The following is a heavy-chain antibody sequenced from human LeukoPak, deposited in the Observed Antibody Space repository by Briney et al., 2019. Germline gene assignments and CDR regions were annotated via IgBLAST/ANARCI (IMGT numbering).Heavy chain of an antibody. Sequence: PGGSLRLSCAASEFTFSAFWMHWVRQAPGKGLVWVSRINSDGSDIRYADSVKGRLTISRDNAKNTLYLQMNSLRAEDTAVYYCARERRSSGWYDAFDMRGQGTMVTVSS. D-gene: IGHD6-19*01. J-gene: IGHJ3*02. CDR2: INSDGSDI. CDR3: ARERRSSGWYDAFDM. CDR1: EFTFSAFW. V-gene: IGHV3-74*01.